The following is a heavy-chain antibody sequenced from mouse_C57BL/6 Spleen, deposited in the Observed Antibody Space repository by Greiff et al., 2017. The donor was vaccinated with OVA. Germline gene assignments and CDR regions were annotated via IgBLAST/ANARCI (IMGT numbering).Heavy chain of an antibody. D-gene: IGHD2-5*01. CDR3: ANSNYWYFDV. CDR1: GYSITSGYY. Sequence: VQLQQSGPGLVKPSQSLSLTCSVTGYSITSGYYWNWIRQFPGNKLEWMGYISYDGSNNYNPSLKNRISITRDTSKNQFFLKLNSVTTEDTATYYCANSNYWYFDVWGTGTTVTVSS. V-gene: IGHV3-6*01. CDR2: ISYDGSN. J-gene: IGHJ1*03.